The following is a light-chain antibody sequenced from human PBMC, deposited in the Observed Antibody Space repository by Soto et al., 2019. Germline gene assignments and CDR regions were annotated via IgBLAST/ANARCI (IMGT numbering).Light chain of an antibody. J-gene: IGKJ3*01. CDR1: QSVSSSY. V-gene: IGKV3-20*01. CDR2: GAS. CDR3: QHYGGSFT. Sequence: ENVLTQSPRTMSLSRRKGAILSCLASQSVSSSYLAWYQQKPGQAPRLLIYGASSRATGIPDRFSGSGSGTNFTLTINRLEPEDFAVYYCQHYGGSFTFGPGTKVDIK.